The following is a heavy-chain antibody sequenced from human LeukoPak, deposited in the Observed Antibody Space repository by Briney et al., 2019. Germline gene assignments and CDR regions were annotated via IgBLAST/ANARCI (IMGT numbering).Heavy chain of an antibody. CDR2: ISWNSGSI. CDR1: GFTFDDYA. CDR3: ATADKDSTSRGEGHFDY. V-gene: IGHV3-9*01. J-gene: IGHJ4*02. D-gene: IGHD3-16*01. Sequence: PGGSLRLSCAASGFTFDDYAMHWVRQAPGKGLEGVSGISWNSGSIGYPDSVKGRFTISRDKAKNSLYVQMNSLRAQGTAGYYCATADKDSTSRGEGHFDYWGQGTLVTVSS.